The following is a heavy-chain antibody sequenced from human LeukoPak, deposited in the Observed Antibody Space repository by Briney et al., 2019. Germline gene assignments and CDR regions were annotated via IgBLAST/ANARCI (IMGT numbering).Heavy chain of an antibody. CDR1: GFTFSNYA. V-gene: IGHV3-23*01. Sequence: GGSLRLSCATSGFTFSNYAVSWVRQAPGKGLEWVAGIGGVGDRTHYADSVKGRFTISRDNSKDTLFLQMNSLKADDTAVYYCAKASRQGAVASPLDYWGQGSLVTVSS. D-gene: IGHD6-19*01. CDR3: AKASRQGAVASPLDY. CDR2: IGGVGDRT. J-gene: IGHJ4*02.